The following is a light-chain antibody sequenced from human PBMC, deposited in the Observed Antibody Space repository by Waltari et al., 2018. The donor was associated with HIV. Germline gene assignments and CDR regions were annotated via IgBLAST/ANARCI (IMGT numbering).Light chain of an antibody. CDR2: DVG. CDR1: NSDVGGYDY. J-gene: IGLJ2*01. Sequence: QSALTQPASVSGSPGQSITIPCTGTNSDVGGYDYVSWYQQHPGTAPKLMIYDVGNRPSGVSDRFSGSKSGNTASLTISGLQAEDEADYYCSSYTSSSSLVFGGGTKLTVL. V-gene: IGLV2-14*03. CDR3: SSYTSSSSLV.